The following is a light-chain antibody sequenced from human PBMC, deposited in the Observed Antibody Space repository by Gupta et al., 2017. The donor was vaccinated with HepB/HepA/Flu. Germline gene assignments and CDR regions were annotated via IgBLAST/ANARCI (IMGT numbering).Light chain of an antibody. CDR2: RAS. V-gene: IGKV1-5*03. CDR3: QQNKDYIT. CDR1: ESSSGW. Sequence: DIHMTQSPSTLSANVVDTVRITCRASESSSGWLASCEFSWLDWYQQKPGKAPKLMIYRASKRESGATLRFSGCRSEKDFILTSSGRQDEDFANYYGQQNKDYITFGRGTKVEIK. J-gene: IGKJ4*01.